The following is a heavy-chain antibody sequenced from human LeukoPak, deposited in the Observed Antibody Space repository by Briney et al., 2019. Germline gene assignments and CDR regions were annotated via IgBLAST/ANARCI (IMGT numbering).Heavy chain of an antibody. J-gene: IGHJ5*02. CDR3: ASGYSSSWNNWFDP. CDR2: IIPILGIA. CDR1: GGTFSSYA. V-gene: IGHV1-69*04. D-gene: IGHD6-13*01. Sequence: SVKVSCKASGGTFSSYAISWVRQAPGQGLEWMGRIIPILGIANYAQKFQGRVTITADKSTSTAYMELSSLRSEDTAVYYCASGYSSSWNNWFDPWGQGTLVTVSS.